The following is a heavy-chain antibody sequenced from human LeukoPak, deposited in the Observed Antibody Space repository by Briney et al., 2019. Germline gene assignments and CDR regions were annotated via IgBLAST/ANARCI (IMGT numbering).Heavy chain of an antibody. Sequence: GGSLRLSCAASGFTVSGNYMSWVRQAPGKGLEWVSAIYSGGTTYYADSVKGRFTISRDNSKNTLYLQMNSLRAEDTAVYYCASQDGAPTTFDNWGQGTLVTVSS. J-gene: IGHJ4*02. D-gene: IGHD1-26*01. CDR3: ASQDGAPTTFDN. V-gene: IGHV3-53*01. CDR2: IYSGGTT. CDR1: GFTVSGNY.